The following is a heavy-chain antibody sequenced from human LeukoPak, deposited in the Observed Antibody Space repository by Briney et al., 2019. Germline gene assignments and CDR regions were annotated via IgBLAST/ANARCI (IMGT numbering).Heavy chain of an antibody. CDR3: ARGRWGSSWSPFDY. CDR2: LYYSGSS. V-gene: IGHV4-59*01. J-gene: IGHJ4*02. D-gene: IGHD6-13*01. CDR1: GGSISSYY. Sequence: SETLSLTCTVSGGSISSYYWSWIRQPPGKGLEWIGYLYYSGSSNYNPSLKSRVTTSVDTSKNQFPLKLSSVTAADTAVYYCARGRWGSSWSPFDYWGQGTLVTVSS.